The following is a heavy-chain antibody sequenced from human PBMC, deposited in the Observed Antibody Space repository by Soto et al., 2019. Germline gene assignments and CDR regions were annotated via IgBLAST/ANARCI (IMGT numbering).Heavy chain of an antibody. CDR3: AKTPYRSGRAQFDS. V-gene: IGHV3-23*01. CDR2: ISGSGGST. J-gene: IGHJ4*02. CDR1: GFTFSSYV. D-gene: IGHD6-19*01. Sequence: EVQLLESGGGLVQPGGSLRLSCAASGFTFSSYVMNWVRQAPGKGLEWVSAISGSGGSTYYADSVKGRFTISRDNSKSTLHLQMNSLRADDTAVYYCAKTPYRSGRAQFDSWGQGTLVTVSS.